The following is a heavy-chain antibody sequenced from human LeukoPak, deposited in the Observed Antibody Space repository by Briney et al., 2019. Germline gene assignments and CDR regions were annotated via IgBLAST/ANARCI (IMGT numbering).Heavy chain of an antibody. Sequence: GGSLRLSCAASGFTFSSYWMSWVRQAPGKGLEWVANIKQDGSEKYYVDSVKGRSTISRDNAKNSLYLQMNSLRAEDTAVYYCARRRCSGGSCYSDFDYWGQGTLVTVSS. CDR2: IKQDGSEK. J-gene: IGHJ4*02. CDR1: GFTFSSYW. D-gene: IGHD2-15*01. CDR3: ARRRCSGGSCYSDFDY. V-gene: IGHV3-7*03.